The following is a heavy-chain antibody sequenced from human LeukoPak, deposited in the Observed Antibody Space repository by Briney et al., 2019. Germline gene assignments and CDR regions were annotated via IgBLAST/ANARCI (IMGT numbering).Heavy chain of an antibody. J-gene: IGHJ4*02. CDR1: GFTFSSYG. CDR3: ARIALYSSGWYGLDY. Sequence: GGSLRLSCAAPGFTFSSYGMHWVRQAPGKGLEWVAVIWYDGSNKYYADSVKGRFTISRDNSKNTLYLQMNSLRAEDTAVYYCARIALYSSGWYGLDYWGQGTLVTVSS. CDR2: IWYDGSNK. V-gene: IGHV3-33*01. D-gene: IGHD6-19*01.